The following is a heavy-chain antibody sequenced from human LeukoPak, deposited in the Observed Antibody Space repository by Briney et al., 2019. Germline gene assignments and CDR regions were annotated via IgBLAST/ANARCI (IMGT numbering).Heavy chain of an antibody. D-gene: IGHD3-22*01. CDR3: AREREYYYDSSGYPLGY. Sequence: GGSLRLSCAASGFTFSDYYMSWIRQAPGKGLEWVSYISSSGSTIYYADSVKGRFTISRDNAKNSLYLQMNSLRAEDTAVYYCAREREYYYDSSGYPLGYWGQGTLVTVSS. CDR2: ISSSGSTI. V-gene: IGHV3-11*01. CDR1: GFTFSDYY. J-gene: IGHJ4*02.